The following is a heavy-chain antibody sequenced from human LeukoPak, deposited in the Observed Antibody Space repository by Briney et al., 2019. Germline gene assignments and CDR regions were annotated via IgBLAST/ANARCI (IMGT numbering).Heavy chain of an antibody. CDR2: TYPGDSDT. V-gene: IGHV5-51*01. Sequence: GESLKISCKGSGYSFTSYWIAWVRQMPGKGLEWMGITYPGDSDTRYSPSFQGQVTISADKSISTAYLQWSSLKASDTAMYYCARRFRCSSTSCYMALDAFDIWGQGTMVTVSS. CDR1: GYSFTSYW. J-gene: IGHJ3*02. D-gene: IGHD2-2*02. CDR3: ARRFRCSSTSCYMALDAFDI.